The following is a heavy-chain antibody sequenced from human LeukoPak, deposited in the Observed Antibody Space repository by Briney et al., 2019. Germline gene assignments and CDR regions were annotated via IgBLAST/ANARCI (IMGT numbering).Heavy chain of an antibody. J-gene: IGHJ6*03. D-gene: IGHD6-6*01. Sequence: SAKVSCKASGGTFSSYAISWVRQAPGQGLEWMGGIIPIFGTANYAQKFQGRVTITTDESTSTAYMELSSLRSEDTAVYYCAREVLSVAARPNYYYMDVWGKGTTVNVSS. CDR1: GGTFSSYA. CDR2: IIPIFGTA. CDR3: AREVLSVAARPNYYYMDV. V-gene: IGHV1-69*05.